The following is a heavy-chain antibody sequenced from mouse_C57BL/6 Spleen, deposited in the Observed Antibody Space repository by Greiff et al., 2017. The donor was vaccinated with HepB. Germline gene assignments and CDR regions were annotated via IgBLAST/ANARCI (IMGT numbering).Heavy chain of an antibody. V-gene: IGHV1-18*01. D-gene: IGHD2-1*01. CDR3: ARRGNYGWYFDV. Sequence: EVMLVESGPELVKPGASVKIPCKASGYTFTDYNMDWVKQSHGKSLEWIGDINPNNGGTIYNQKFKGKATLTVDKSSSTAYMELRSLTSEDTAVYYCARRGNYGWYFDVWGTGTTVTVSS. J-gene: IGHJ1*03. CDR1: GYTFTDYN. CDR2: INPNNGGT.